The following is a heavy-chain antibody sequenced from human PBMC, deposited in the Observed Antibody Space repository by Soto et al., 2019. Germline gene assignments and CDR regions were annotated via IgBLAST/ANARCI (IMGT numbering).Heavy chain of an antibody. CDR1: GFSFSTYA. D-gene: IGHD1-26*01. J-gene: IGHJ4*02. CDR3: ARDPYSGSDGYYFDY. CDR2: ISNDGIQK. V-gene: IGHV3-30-3*01. Sequence: PGGSLRLSCAASGFSFSTYAVHWIRQVPGKGLEWVAVISNDGIQKYYADSVKGRFTISRDNSENTLFLQMNSLRAEDTAVYYCARDPYSGSDGYYFDYWGQGTLVTVSS.